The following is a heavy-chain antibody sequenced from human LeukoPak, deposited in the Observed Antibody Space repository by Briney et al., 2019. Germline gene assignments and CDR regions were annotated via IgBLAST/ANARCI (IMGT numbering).Heavy chain of an antibody. CDR1: GFTFSSYA. CDR2: FSGSGGST. V-gene: IGHV3-23*01. J-gene: IGHJ4*02. CDR3: AKDPTHYRVWDDYDSTVLSY. Sequence: PGGSLRLSCAASGFTFSSYAMSWVRQAPGKGLECISGFSGSGGSTYYAGSVKGRFTISRDNSKNTLYLQMNSLRAADTAVYYCAKDPTHYRVWDDYDSTVLSYWGQGTLVTVSS. D-gene: IGHD3-22*01.